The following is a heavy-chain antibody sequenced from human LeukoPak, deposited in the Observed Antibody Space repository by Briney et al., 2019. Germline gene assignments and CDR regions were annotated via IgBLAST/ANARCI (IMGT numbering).Heavy chain of an antibody. CDR3: ARGSAGNDY. V-gene: IGHV3-7*01. CDR2: IKQDGSEK. D-gene: IGHD6-13*01. CDR1: GFTFSTYW. J-gene: IGHJ4*02. Sequence: GGSLRLSCAASGFTFSTYWMSWVRQAPGKGLEWVANIKQDGSEKYYVDSVKGRFTISRDNAKNSLYLKMNSLRAEDTAMYYCARGSAGNDYWGQGTLVTVSS.